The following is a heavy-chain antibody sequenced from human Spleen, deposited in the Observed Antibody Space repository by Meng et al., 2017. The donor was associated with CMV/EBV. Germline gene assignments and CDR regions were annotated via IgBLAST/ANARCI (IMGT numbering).Heavy chain of an antibody. V-gene: IGHV1-69*05. CDR3: ARGVEMATMQLDH. Sequence: KASGGTFKSYSITWVRQAPGKGLEWMGGIIPIFGTSSYAQKFQGRLTITTDESRGTAYMELSSLRSEDTAVYYCARGVEMATMQLDHWGQGTLVTVSS. J-gene: IGHJ4*02. CDR2: IIPIFGTS. CDR1: GGTFKSYS. D-gene: IGHD5-24*01.